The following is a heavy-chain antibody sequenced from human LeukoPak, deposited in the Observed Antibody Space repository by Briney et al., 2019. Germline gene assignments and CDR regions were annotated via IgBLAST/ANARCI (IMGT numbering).Heavy chain of an antibody. D-gene: IGHD3-10*01. CDR1: GFTFSSYA. Sequence: GGSLRLSCAASGFTFSSYAMSWVRQAPGKGLEWVSAISGRGGSTYYADSVKGRFTISRDNSKNTLYLQMNSLRAEDTAVYYCAKDGARFLWFGELLFDYWGQGTLVTVSS. V-gene: IGHV3-23*01. CDR2: ISGRGGST. CDR3: AKDGARFLWFGELLFDY. J-gene: IGHJ4*02.